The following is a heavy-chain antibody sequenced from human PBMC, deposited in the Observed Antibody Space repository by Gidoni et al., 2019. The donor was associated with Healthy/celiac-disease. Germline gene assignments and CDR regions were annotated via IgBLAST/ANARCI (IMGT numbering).Heavy chain of an antibody. D-gene: IGHD5-12*01. CDR2: IRSKAYGGTT. J-gene: IGHJ4*02. CDR3: TRDRGRDGYNFGNYFDY. V-gene: IGHV3-49*03. CDR1: GFTFGDYA. Sequence: GQLVESGGGLVQPGRSLRLSCTASGFTFGDYAMSWFRQAPGKGLEWVGFIRSKAYGGTTEYAASVKGRFTISRDDSKSIAYLQMNSLKTEDTAVYYCTRDRGRDGYNFGNYFDYWGQGTLVTVSS.